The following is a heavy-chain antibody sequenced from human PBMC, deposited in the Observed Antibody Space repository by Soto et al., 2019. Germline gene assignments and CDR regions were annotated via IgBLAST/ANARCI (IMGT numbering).Heavy chain of an antibody. CDR3: SLYILSTCVQYSDP. CDR2: VSIKANSYTT. CDR1: GFTFSAFY. V-gene: IGHV3-72*01. J-gene: IGHJ4*01. Sequence: GGPLSFSCEAFGFTFSAFYMTWMRKVQGKGLEWVGSVSIKANSYTTEYTTVCAASVKGRFTISRDDSDNSLDRQKNSLKTEDTAIYYCSLYILSTCVQYSDPWGQGTLVTVSS. D-gene: IGHD3-9*01.